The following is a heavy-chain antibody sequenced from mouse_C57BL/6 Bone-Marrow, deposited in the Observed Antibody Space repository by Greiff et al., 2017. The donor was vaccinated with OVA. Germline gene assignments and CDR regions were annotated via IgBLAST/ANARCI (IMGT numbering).Heavy chain of an antibody. Sequence: VPLKQSGAELVRPGASVQLSCTASGFNIKDDYMHWVKERPEQGLEWIGWIDPENGDTEYASKFQGKATITADTSSKTVYLHLSSLTSEDTAVYYCTTYRYWGQGTTLTVSS. J-gene: IGHJ2*01. CDR3: TTYRY. CDR2: IDPENGDT. CDR1: GFNIKDDY. V-gene: IGHV14-4*01.